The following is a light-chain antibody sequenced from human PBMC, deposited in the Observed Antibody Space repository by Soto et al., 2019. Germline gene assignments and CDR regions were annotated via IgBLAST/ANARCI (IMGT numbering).Light chain of an antibody. CDR1: QGINSH. Sequence: DLQLTQSPSFLSASVGDGVTITCRASQGINSHLAWFQQKPGKAPRLLIYSASTLQSGVPSRFSGSGSGTEFTLTISSLRPEDFATYYCQKFDGYPLTFGGGTKMEIK. J-gene: IGKJ4*01. V-gene: IGKV1-9*01. CDR3: QKFDGYPLT. CDR2: SAS.